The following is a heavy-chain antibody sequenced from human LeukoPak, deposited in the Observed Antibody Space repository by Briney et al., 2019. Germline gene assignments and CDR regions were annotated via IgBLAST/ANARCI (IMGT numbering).Heavy chain of an antibody. V-gene: IGHV3-21*01. CDR3: ARADFSSSSRWYIYL. D-gene: IGHD6-6*01. Sequence: PGGSLRLSCAASGFTLSGYSMNWVRQAPGKGLEWVSSISGSRSYIYYADSVKGRFTISRDNANNSLFLQLNSLRAEDTAIYYCARADFSSSSRWYIYLWGRGTLVTVSS. J-gene: IGHJ2*01. CDR1: GFTLSGYS. CDR2: ISGSRSYI.